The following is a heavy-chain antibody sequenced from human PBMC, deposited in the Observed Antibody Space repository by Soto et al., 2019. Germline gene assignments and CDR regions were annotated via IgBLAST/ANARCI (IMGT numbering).Heavy chain of an antibody. CDR1: GNTFINYG. V-gene: IGHV1-18*01. CDR2: LSPHKDNT. J-gene: IGHJ1*01. CDR3: ATAVRGSGSYYGE. D-gene: IGHD3-10*01. Sequence: QVHLVQSGAEVKKPGASVKVSCKASGNTFINYGVSWVRQAPGQGLEWRGWLSPHKDNTNYAQNFQGRVTMTTATATSPAYMELRSLRYDDTAVYYWATAVRGSGSYYGEWVQGRLVTVSA.